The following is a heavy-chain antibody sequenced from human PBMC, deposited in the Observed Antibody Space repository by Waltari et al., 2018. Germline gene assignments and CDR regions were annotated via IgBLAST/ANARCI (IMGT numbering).Heavy chain of an antibody. CDR2: IYHSGST. V-gene: IGHV4-4*02. Sequence: QVQLQESGPGLVKPSGTLSLTCAVSGGSISSSKWWSWVRQPPGKGLEWIGEIYHSGSTNYNPSLKSRVTISVDKSKNQFSLKLSSVTAADTAVYYCARDQVVQGTLWARDAYGMDVWGQGTTVTVSS. CDR1: GGSISSSKW. CDR3: ARDQVVQGTLWARDAYGMDV. J-gene: IGHJ6*02. D-gene: IGHD3-10*01.